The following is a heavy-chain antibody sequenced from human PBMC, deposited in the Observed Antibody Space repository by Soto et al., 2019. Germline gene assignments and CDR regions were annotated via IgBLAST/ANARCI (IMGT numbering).Heavy chain of an antibody. CDR1: GGSISSGGYY. J-gene: IGHJ6*02. CDR2: IYYSGST. V-gene: IGHV4-31*03. Sequence: SETLSLTCTVSGGSISSGGYYWSWIRQHPGKGLEWIGYIYYSGSTYYNPSLKSRVTISVDTSKNQFSLKLSSVTAADTAVYYCARGGYCSSTSCYNYPSYYYYYYGMDVWGQGTTVTV. CDR3: ARGGYCSSTSCYNYPSYYYYYYGMDV. D-gene: IGHD2-2*02.